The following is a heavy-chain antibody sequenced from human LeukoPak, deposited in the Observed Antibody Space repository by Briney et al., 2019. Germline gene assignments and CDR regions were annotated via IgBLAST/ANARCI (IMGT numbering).Heavy chain of an antibody. CDR3: TRGKWLPLPDY. CDR2: IRSKAYGGTT. CDR1: GFTFTSYA. V-gene: IGHV3-49*03. D-gene: IGHD6-19*01. Sequence: PGGSLRLSCAASGFTFTSYAMSWFRQAPGKGLEWVGFIRSKAYGGTTEYAASVKGRFTISRDDSKSIAYLQMNSLKTEDTAVYYCTRGKWLPLPDYWGQGTLVTVSS. J-gene: IGHJ4*02.